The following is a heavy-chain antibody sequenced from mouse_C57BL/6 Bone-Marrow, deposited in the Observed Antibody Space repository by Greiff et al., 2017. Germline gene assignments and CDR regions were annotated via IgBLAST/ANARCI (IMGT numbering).Heavy chain of an antibody. V-gene: IGHV14-2*01. J-gene: IGHJ3*01. D-gene: IGHD2-4*01. CDR2: IDPEDGET. Sequence: VQLQQSGAELVKPGASVTLSCTASGFNIKDYYMHWVKQRTEQGLEWIGRIDPEDGETKYAPKVQGKATITAHTSSNTAYLQLSSLTSEDTAVYYCARGGYDYDLAWFAYWGQGTLVTVSA. CDR1: GFNIKDYY. CDR3: ARGGYDYDLAWFAY.